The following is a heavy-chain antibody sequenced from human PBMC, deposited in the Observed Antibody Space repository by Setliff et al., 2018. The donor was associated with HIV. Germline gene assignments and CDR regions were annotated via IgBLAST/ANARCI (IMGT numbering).Heavy chain of an antibody. D-gene: IGHD5-18*01. CDR2: IYHSGST. CDR3: ARGYSSSYYFDY. J-gene: IGHJ4*02. V-gene: IGHV4-4*02. Sequence: PSETLSLTCAVSGGSISSNNWWSWVRQPPGKGLEWIGEIYHSGSTNYNPSLKSRVSISVDKSKNQFSLKLSSVTAADTAVYYCARGYSSSYYFDYWGQGTLVTVSS. CDR1: GGSISSNNW.